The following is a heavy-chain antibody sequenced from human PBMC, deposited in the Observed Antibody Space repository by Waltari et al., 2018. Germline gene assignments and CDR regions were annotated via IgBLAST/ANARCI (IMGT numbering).Heavy chain of an antibody. V-gene: IGHV5-51*01. D-gene: IGHD5-12*01. CDR3: ARLSRGDRGYEAFYFDY. J-gene: IGHJ4*01. Sequence: EVQLVQSGAEVKKPGESLKISCKGSGYSFTSYWIAWVRQMPGKGLEWMGIIYPGDSDTRYRPSFQGQVTISADKSISTAFLQWSSLKASDTAMYYCARLSRGDRGYEAFYFDYWGHGTLVAVSS. CDR1: GYSFTSYW. CDR2: IYPGDSDT.